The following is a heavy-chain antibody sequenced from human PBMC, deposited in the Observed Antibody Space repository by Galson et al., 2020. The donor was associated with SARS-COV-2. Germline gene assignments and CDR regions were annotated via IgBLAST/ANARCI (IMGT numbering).Heavy chain of an antibody. J-gene: IGHJ4*02. CDR3: AREDDTTGFYYVFFDFDF. D-gene: IGHD3-22*01. Sequence: GGSLRLSCAVSGFTFSTYAVHWVRQAPGKGLEWVAGISADGNNKNYADSVTGRFTISRDNSKNTLFLQMDSLRPADSSLYFCAREDDTTGFYYVFFDFDFWGQGTLVTVSS. V-gene: IGHV3-30-3*01. CDR2: ISADGNNK. CDR1: GFTFSTYA.